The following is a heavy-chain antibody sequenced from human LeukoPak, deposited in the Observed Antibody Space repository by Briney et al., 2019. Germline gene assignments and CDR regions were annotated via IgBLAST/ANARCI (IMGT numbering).Heavy chain of an antibody. CDR1: GFTFSSYA. CDR2: ISYDGSNK. CDR3: ARAVVPAAIGRWFDP. V-gene: IGHV3-30*04. Sequence: GGSLRLSCAASGFTFSSYAMHWVRQAPGKGLEWVAVISYDGSNKYYADSVKGRFTISRDNSKNTLYLQMNSLRAEDTAVYYCARAVVPAAIGRWFDPLGQGTLVTVSS. J-gene: IGHJ5*02. D-gene: IGHD2-2*01.